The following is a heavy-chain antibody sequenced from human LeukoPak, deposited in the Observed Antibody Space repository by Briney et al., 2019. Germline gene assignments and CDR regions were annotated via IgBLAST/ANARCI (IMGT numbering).Heavy chain of an antibody. CDR2: SGST. D-gene: IGHD4-23*01. CDR1: GYSISSGYY. CDR3: ARGGGNPTPLDY. V-gene: IGHV4-38-2*02. J-gene: IGHJ4*02. Sequence: SETLSLTCTVSGYSISSGYYWGWIRQPPGKGLEWIGSGSTYYNPSLKSRVTISVDTSKNQFSLKLSSVTAADTAVYYCARGGGNPTPLDYWGQGTLVTVSS.